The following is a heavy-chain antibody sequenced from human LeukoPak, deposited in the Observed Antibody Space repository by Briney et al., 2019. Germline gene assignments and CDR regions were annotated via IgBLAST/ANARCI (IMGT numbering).Heavy chain of an antibody. Sequence: PGGPLRLSCAASGFTFSSYSMNWVRQAPGKGLEWVSSISSSSSYIYYADSVKGRFTISRDNAKNSLYLQMNSLRAEDTAVYYCASTSTDWFDPWGQGTLVTVSS. CDR1: GFTFSSYS. J-gene: IGHJ5*02. CDR3: ASTSTDWFDP. CDR2: ISSSSSYI. D-gene: IGHD2-8*02. V-gene: IGHV3-21*01.